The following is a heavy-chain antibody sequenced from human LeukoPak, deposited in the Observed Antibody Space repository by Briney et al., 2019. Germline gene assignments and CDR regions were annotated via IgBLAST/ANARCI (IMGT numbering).Heavy chain of an antibody. V-gene: IGHV1-69*13. CDR2: IIPIFGTA. D-gene: IGHD2-2*01. J-gene: IGHJ4*02. CDR1: GGTFSSYA. CDR3: ARSQYCSSTSCPVGY. Sequence: GASVKVSCKASGGTFSSYAISWVRQAPGQGLEWMGGIIPIFGTANYAQKFQGRVTITADESTCTAYMELSSLRSEDTAVYYCARSQYCSSTSCPVGYWGQGTLVTVSS.